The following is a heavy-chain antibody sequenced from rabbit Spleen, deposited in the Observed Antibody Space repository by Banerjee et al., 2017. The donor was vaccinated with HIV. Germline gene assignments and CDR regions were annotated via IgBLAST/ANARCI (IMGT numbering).Heavy chain of an antibody. CDR2: INTKSRDT. CDR3: ARDPNYASGHYIYSF. CDR1: RFSLSNKYV. J-gene: IGHJ3*01. D-gene: IGHD1-1*01. V-gene: IGHV1S45*01. Sequence: QEQLEESGGGLVKPGGSLTLTCKASRFSLSNKYVMCWVRQAPGKGLEWIACINTKSRDTVYASWAKGRFTISKTSSTTVTLQMTSLTAADTATYFCARDPNYASGHYIYSFWGQGTLVTVS.